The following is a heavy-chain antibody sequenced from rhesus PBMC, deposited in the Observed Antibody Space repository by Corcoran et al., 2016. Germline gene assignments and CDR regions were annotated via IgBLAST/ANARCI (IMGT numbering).Heavy chain of an antibody. CDR3: AKGSSWSKFDY. D-gene: IGHD6-13*01. V-gene: IGHV5S1*01. Sequence: EVQLVPSGAEVKRPGGSLRISCKASGYRFTSRWISGVHQMPGKGLAWMGSIYPGDSDTRYNPSFQGHVTISADKSISTTYLQWSSLKASDTATYYCAKGSSWSKFDYWGQGVLVTVSS. CDR2: IYPGDSDT. CDR1: GYRFTSRW. J-gene: IGHJ4*01.